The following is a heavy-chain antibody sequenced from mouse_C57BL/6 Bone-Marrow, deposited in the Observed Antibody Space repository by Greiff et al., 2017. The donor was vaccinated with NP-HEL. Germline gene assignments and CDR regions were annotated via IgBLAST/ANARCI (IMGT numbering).Heavy chain of an antibody. Sequence: QVQLQQSGAELVMPGASVKLSCKASGYTFTSYWMHWVKQRPGQGLEWIGEIDPSDSYTNYNQKFKGKSTLTVDKSSSTAYMQLSSLTSEDSAVYYCARDYGSSWSDWYFDVWGTGTTVTVSS. CDR3: ARDYGSSWSDWYFDV. V-gene: IGHV1-69*01. CDR1: GYTFTSYW. CDR2: IDPSDSYT. D-gene: IGHD1-1*01. J-gene: IGHJ1*03.